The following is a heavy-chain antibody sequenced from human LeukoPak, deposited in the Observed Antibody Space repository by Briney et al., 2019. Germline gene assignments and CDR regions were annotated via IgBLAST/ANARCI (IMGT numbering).Heavy chain of an antibody. Sequence: GGSLRLSCAASGFTFSDYYMSWIRQAPGKGLEWVSYISSSGSTIYYADAVKGRFTISRDNAKNSLDLQMNSLRAEDTAVYYCARSSMIVVVLGAFDIWGQGTMVTVSS. CDR2: ISSSGSTI. J-gene: IGHJ3*02. D-gene: IGHD3-22*01. CDR1: GFTFSDYY. V-gene: IGHV3-11*01. CDR3: ARSSMIVVVLGAFDI.